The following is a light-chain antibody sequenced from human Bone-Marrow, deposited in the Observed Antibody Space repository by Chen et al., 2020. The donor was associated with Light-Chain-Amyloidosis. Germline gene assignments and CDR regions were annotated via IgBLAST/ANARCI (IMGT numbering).Light chain of an antibody. J-gene: IGLJ3*02. V-gene: IGLV1-44*01. Sequence: QSVLTQPPSASGTPGQRVTTSCSGSSSNIGLTNVNWYQHVPGTAPKLLVYNNNRRPSGVPDRFSGSKSGTSASLAVSGLQSEDEADYFCAAWDDSLNGPVFGGGTKLTVL. CDR3: AAWDDSLNGPV. CDR1: SSNIGLTN. CDR2: NNN.